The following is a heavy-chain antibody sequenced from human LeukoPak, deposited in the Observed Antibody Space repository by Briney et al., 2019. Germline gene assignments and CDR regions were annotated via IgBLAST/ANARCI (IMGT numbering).Heavy chain of an antibody. CDR1: GFTFSDYY. V-gene: IGHV3-11*04. CDR2: ISSSGSTI. J-gene: IGHJ4*02. Sequence: GGSLRLSCAASGFTFSDYYMSWIRQAPGKGLEWVSYISSSGSTIYYDDSVKGRYTIYRDNAKNSLYLQINSLRAEDTAVYYCANRGYSYGSSKRDYWGQGTLVTVSS. CDR3: ANRGYSYGSSKRDY. D-gene: IGHD5-18*01.